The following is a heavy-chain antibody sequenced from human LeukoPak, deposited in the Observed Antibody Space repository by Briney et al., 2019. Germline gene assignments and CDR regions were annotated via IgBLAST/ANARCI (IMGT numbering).Heavy chain of an antibody. D-gene: IGHD3-10*01. CDR3: ARVGEVRFGELFSY. Sequence: ASVKVSCKASEYTFTGYYMHWVRQAPGQGLEWMGWINPNSGGTNYAQKFQGRVTMTRDTSISTAYMELSRLRSDDTAVYYCARVGEVRFGELFSYWGQGTLVTVSS. J-gene: IGHJ4*02. CDR1: EYTFTGYY. V-gene: IGHV1-2*02. CDR2: INPNSGGT.